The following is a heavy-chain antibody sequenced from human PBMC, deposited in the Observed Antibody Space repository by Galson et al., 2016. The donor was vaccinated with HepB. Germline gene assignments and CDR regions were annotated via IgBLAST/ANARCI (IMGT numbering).Heavy chain of an antibody. Sequence: SVKVSCKASGYTFTSYAMHWVRQAPGQRLEWMGWITAGNGNRRYSQKFQGRVTITRDPSASTAYMELSSLRSEDTAVYYCAREEGITLGHFDYWGQGTLVTVSS. J-gene: IGHJ4*02. CDR1: GYTFTSYA. V-gene: IGHV1-3*01. CDR3: AREEGITLGHFDY. CDR2: ITAGNGNR. D-gene: IGHD3-10*01.